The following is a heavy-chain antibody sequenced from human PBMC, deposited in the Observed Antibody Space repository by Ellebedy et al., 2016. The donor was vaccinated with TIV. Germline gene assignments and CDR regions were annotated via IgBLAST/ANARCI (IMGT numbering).Heavy chain of an antibody. CDR1: AFTFSSYW. CDR2: RKQEGREK. V-gene: IGHV3-7*03. CDR3: ARDEDCGSGCYDWFDP. D-gene: IGHD2-21*02. J-gene: IGHJ5*02. Sequence: PGGSLRLSCAASAFTFSSYWMRWVRQAPGRGLEGVANRKQEGREKYYVGSGTGRFTISRDNAKNSLYLQMNSLRAEDTAVYYCARDEDCGSGCYDWFDPWGQGTLVTVSS.